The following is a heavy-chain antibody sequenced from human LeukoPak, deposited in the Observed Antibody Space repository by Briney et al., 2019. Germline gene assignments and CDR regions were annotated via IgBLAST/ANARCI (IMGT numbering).Heavy chain of an antibody. J-gene: IGHJ4*02. D-gene: IGHD2-2*01. CDR3: ARGQLLFDY. CDR1: GGTFSSYA. Sequence: ASVKVSCKASGGTFSSYAISWVRQAPGQGLEWMGWMNPNSGNTGYAQKFQGRVTITRNTSISTAYMELSSLRSEDTAVYYCARGQLLFDYWGQGTLVTVSS. CDR2: MNPNSGNT. V-gene: IGHV1-8*03.